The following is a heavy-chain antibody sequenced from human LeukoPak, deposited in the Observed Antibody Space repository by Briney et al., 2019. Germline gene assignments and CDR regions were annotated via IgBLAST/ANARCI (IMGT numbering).Heavy chain of an antibody. CDR2: MNPNSGNT. CDR3: ARGKRTIFGLGISYYFDY. CDR1: GYTFTSYD. Sequence: GASVKVSCKASGYTFTSYDINWVRQATGQGLEWMGWMNPNSGNTGYAQKFQGGVTMTRNTSISTAYMELSSLRSEDTAVYYCARGKRTIFGLGISYYFDYWGQGTLVTVSS. D-gene: IGHD3/OR15-3a*01. V-gene: IGHV1-8*01. J-gene: IGHJ4*02.